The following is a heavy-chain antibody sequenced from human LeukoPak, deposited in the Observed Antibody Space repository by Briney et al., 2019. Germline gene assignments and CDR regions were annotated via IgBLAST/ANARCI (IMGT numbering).Heavy chain of an antibody. Sequence: PGGSLRLSCAASGFTFSSYGMHWVRQAPGKGLEWVAVISYDGSNKYYADSVKGRFTISRDNSKNTLYLQMNSLRAEDTAAYYCARGSSTEGSFDYWGQGTLVTVSS. CDR1: GFTFSSYG. CDR3: ARGSSTEGSFDY. D-gene: IGHD6-6*01. J-gene: IGHJ4*02. V-gene: IGHV3-30*03. CDR2: ISYDGSNK.